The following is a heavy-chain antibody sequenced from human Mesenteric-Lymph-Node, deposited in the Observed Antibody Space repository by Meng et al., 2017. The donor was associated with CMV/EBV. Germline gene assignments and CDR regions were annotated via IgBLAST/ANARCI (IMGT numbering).Heavy chain of an antibody. V-gene: IGHV1-18*01. Sequence: ASVKVSCKASGYTFSTFDITWVRQAPGQGLEWMGRISPYNGNTDYAQKLQGRVTMTRNTSISTAYMELSSLRSDDTAVYYCAKSYDRSSYYLDYWGQGTLVTVSS. D-gene: IGHD3-22*01. CDR3: AKSYDRSSYYLDY. J-gene: IGHJ4*02. CDR2: ISPYNGNT. CDR1: GYTFSTFD.